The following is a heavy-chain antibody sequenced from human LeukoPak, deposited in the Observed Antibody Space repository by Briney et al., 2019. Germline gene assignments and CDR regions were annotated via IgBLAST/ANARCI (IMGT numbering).Heavy chain of an antibody. CDR2: IRYDGSNK. CDR3: AKGWYCSSTSCYTGRDFGY. Sequence: GGSLRLSCAASGFTFSSYGMHWVRQAPGKGLEWVAFIRYDGSNKYYADSVKGRFTISRDNSKNTLYLQMNSLRAEDTAVYYCAKGWYCSSTSCYTGRDFGYWGQGTLVTVSS. CDR1: GFTFSSYG. D-gene: IGHD2-2*02. J-gene: IGHJ4*02. V-gene: IGHV3-30*02.